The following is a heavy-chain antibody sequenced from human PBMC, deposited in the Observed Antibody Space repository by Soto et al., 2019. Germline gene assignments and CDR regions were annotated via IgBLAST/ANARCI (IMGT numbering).Heavy chain of an antibody. CDR2: ISYDGSNK. J-gene: IGHJ6*02. D-gene: IGHD6-13*01. V-gene: IGHV3-30-3*01. CDR1: GFTFSSYA. Sequence: GGSLRLSCAASGFTFSSYAMHWVRQAPGKGLEWVAVISYDGSNKYYADSVKGRFTISRDNSKNTLYLQMNSLRAEDMAVYYCAREQQLGYGMDVWGQGTTVTVSS. CDR3: AREQQLGYGMDV.